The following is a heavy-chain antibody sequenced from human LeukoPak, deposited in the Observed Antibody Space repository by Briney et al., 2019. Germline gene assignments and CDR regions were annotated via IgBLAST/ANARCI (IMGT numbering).Heavy chain of an antibody. Sequence: GGSLRLSCAASGFTFSSYWMSWVRQAPGKGLEWVANIKQDGSEKYYVDSVKGRFTTSRDNSKNTLYLQMNSLRAEDTAVYYCARDRSPWETRNPDSFDIWGQGTMVTVSS. D-gene: IGHD1-14*01. CDR1: GFTFSSYW. CDR2: IKQDGSEK. J-gene: IGHJ3*02. V-gene: IGHV3-7*03. CDR3: ARDRSPWETRNPDSFDI.